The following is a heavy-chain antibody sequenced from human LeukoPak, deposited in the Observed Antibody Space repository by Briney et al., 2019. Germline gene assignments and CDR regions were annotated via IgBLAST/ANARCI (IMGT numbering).Heavy chain of an antibody. CDR2: IYYSGST. V-gene: IGHV4-59*08. D-gene: IGHD5-24*01. J-gene: IGHJ4*02. Sequence: PSGTLSLTCTVSGGSISSYYWSWIRQPPGKGLEWIGYIYYSGSTNYNPSLKSRVTISVDTSKNQFSLKLSSVTAADTAVYYCARLSRDGYNWGPFDYWGQGTLVTVSS. CDR3: ARLSRDGYNWGPFDY. CDR1: GGSISSYY.